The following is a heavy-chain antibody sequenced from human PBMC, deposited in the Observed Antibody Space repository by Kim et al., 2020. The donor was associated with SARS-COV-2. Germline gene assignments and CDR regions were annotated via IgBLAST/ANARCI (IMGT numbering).Heavy chain of an antibody. J-gene: IGHJ6*01. V-gene: IGHV3-30*04. CDR2: ISNDGSNN. Sequence: GGSLRHSCAASGFTFSSYALHWVRQAPGKGLEWVAVISNDGSNNYYADSATGRGTITRDNSKDKHYAHMNSMRIDAAAPDDCSTTRAQWFESRDFYGLDV. CDR1: GFTFSSYA. D-gene: IGHD3-22*01. CDR3: STTRAQWFESRDFYGLDV.